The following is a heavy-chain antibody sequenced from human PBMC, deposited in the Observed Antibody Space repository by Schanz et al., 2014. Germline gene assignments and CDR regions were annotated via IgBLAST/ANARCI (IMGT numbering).Heavy chain of an antibody. Sequence: EVKLVESGGAVVRPGGSLRLSCAASGYTFEDYTIHWVRQRLGKGLEWVGRISWHGDDTDYADSVKDRFTISRENSKRERERKMQRIRPEEKAFYFCTKDSGLTYFDSWGQGTLVNVSS. V-gene: IGHV3-43*01. CDR1: GYTFEDYT. CDR2: ISWHGDDT. J-gene: IGHJ4*02. CDR3: TKDSGLTYFDS.